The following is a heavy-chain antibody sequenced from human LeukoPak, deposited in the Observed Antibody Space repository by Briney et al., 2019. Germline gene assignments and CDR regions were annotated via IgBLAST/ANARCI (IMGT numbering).Heavy chain of an antibody. Sequence: PSETLSLTCTVSGGSISSYYWSWIRRPPGKGLEWIGYIYYSGTTNYNPSLKSRVTISLDTSKNQFSLKVSSVTAADTAVYYCARSPDVVETWFDLWGQGTLVTVSS. CDR1: GGSISSYY. CDR3: ARSPDVVETWFDL. CDR2: IYYSGTT. J-gene: IGHJ5*02. V-gene: IGHV4-59*08. D-gene: IGHD2-21*01.